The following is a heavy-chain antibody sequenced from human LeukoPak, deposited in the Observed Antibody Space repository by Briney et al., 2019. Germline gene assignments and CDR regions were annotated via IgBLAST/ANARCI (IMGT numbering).Heavy chain of an antibody. Sequence: SETLSLTCTVSGGSISSYYWSWIRQPPGKGLEWTGYIYYSGSTNYNPSLKSRVTISVDTSKNQFSLKLSSVTAADTAVYYCARGGYYGLGSYLLYNWFDPWGQGTLVTVSS. J-gene: IGHJ5*02. CDR1: GGSISSYY. D-gene: IGHD3-10*01. CDR2: IYYSGST. V-gene: IGHV4-59*12. CDR3: ARGGYYGLGSYLLYNWFDP.